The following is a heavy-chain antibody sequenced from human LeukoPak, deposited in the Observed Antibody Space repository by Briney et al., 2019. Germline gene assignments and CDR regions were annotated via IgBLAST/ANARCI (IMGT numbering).Heavy chain of an antibody. D-gene: IGHD4-17*01. CDR1: NYSISNDYY. CDR2: IRHTGST. CDR3: AGGNMTTGDY. V-gene: IGHV4-38-2*02. J-gene: IGHJ4*02. Sequence: PSETLSLTCSVSNYSISNDYYWCWIRQPPGKGLEWIGSIRHTGSTDFNASLKSRVTMSIDASKNQLSLKVTSVTAADTAVYYCAGGNMTTGDYWGQGTLVTVSS.